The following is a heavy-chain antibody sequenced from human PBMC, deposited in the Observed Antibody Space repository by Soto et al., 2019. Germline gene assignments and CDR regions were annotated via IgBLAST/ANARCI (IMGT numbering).Heavy chain of an antibody. Sequence: ASVKVSCKASGYSFTRYGIAWARQAPGQGLEWMGWINTYNGNTNYAQNLQGRVTLTTDTSTSTAYMELRSLRSDDTAVYYCVRDTRFYFDSSGQHYWGQGTLVTVSS. D-gene: IGHD3-22*01. V-gene: IGHV1-18*01. CDR1: GYSFTRYG. J-gene: IGHJ4*02. CDR3: VRDTRFYFDSSGQHY. CDR2: INTYNGNT.